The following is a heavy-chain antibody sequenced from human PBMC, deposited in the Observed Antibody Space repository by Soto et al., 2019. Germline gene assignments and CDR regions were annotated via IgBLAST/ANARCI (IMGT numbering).Heavy chain of an antibody. Sequence: QVQLQQWGAGLLKPSETLSLTCAVYGGSFSGYYWSWIRQPPGKGLEWIGEINHSGSTNYNPSLKSRVTISVDTSKNQFSLKLSSVTAADTAVYYCARGGMDGAYLRWFDPWGQGTLVTVSS. J-gene: IGHJ5*02. CDR3: ARGGMDGAYLRWFDP. D-gene: IGHD4-17*01. CDR1: GGSFSGYY. V-gene: IGHV4-34*01. CDR2: INHSGST.